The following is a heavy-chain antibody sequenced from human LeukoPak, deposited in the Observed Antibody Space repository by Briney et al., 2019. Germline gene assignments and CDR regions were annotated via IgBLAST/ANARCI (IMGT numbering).Heavy chain of an antibody. J-gene: IGHJ6*02. CDR1: GYTFISYY. CDR3: RGDSSGYYSDYGMDV. V-gene: IGHV1-46*01. Sequence: GASVKVSCKASGYTFISYYIHWVRQAPGQGLEWMGIINPSGGSTSYAQKFQGRVTMTRDTSTSTVYMELSSLRSEDTAVYYCRGDSSGYYSDYGMDVWGQGTTVTVS. D-gene: IGHD3-22*01. CDR2: INPSGGST.